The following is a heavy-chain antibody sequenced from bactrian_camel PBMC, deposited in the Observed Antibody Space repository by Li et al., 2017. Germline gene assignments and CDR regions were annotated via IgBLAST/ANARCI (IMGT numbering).Heavy chain of an antibody. CDR2: IDSQGTS. V-gene: IGHV3S53*01. J-gene: IGHJ6*01. Sequence: HVQLVESGGGSVQAGGSLRLSCKSNVYTSGFWCMGWFRHGPGQEGVAYIDSQGTSTYADAVKGRFSISQDNAKNTLYLQMNSLKPEDTAMYYCAADLYSGYCPSARVYFGWWGQGTQVTVS. CDR1: VYTSGFWC. D-gene: IGHD2*01. CDR3: AADLYSGYCPSARVYFGW.